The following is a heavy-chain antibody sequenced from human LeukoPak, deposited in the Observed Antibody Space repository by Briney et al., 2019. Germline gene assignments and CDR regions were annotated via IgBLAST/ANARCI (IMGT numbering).Heavy chain of an antibody. D-gene: IGHD1-26*01. CDR1: GFTFSSYW. V-gene: IGHV3-7*01. CDR2: IKQDGSEK. CDR3: ARGLNSGSYYSFFFDY. Sequence: GGSLRLSCAASGFTFSSYWMSWVRQAPGKGLEWVANIKQDGSEKYYVDSVRGRFTISRDNAKNSLYLQMNSLRAEDTAVYYCARGLNSGSYYSFFFDYWGQGTLVTVSS. J-gene: IGHJ4*02.